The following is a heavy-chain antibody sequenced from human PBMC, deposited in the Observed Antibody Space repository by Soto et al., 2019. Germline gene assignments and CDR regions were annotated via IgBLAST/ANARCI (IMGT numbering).Heavy chain of an antibody. CDR2: IKQDGSEK. Sequence: EVQLVESGGGLVQPGGSLRLSCAASGFTFSSYWMSWVRQAPGKGLEWVANIKQDGSEKYYVDSVKGRFTISRDNAKNSLYLQMNSLRAEDTAVYYCAGDSSGWYYYFDYWGQGTLVTVSS. V-gene: IGHV3-7*01. CDR1: GFTFSSYW. D-gene: IGHD6-19*01. J-gene: IGHJ4*02. CDR3: AGDSSGWYYYFDY.